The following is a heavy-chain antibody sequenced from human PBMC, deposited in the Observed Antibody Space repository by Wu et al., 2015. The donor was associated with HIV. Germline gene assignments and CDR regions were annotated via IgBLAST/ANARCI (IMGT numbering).Heavy chain of an antibody. V-gene: IGHV4-34*01. CDR2: INHSGST. J-gene: IGHJ4*02. CDR1: GGSFSGYY. D-gene: IGHD3-10*01. Sequence: QVQLQQWGAGLLKPSETLSLTCAVYGGSFSGYYWSWIRQPPGKGLEWIGEINHSGSTNYNPSLKSRVTISVDTSKNQFSLKLSSVTAADTAVYYCARGGLLWFGELFVLDYWGQGTLVTVSS. CDR3: ARGGLLWFGELFVLDY.